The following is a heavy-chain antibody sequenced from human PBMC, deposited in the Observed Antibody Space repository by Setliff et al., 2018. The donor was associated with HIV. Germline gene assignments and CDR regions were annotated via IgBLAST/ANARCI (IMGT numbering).Heavy chain of an antibody. J-gene: IGHJ6*03. V-gene: IGHV3-7*01. CDR3: ARVGVVTAPGGYYYMDV. CDR1: GGSINSDY. D-gene: IGHD2-21*02. CDR2: IKEDGSQK. Sequence: ETLSLTCTVSGGSINSDYWSWIRQSPGKGLEWVANIKEDGSQKYYVDSVKGRFTISRDNAKNSLYLQMNSLRAEDTAVYYCARVGVVTAPGGYYYMDVWGKGTTVTVSS.